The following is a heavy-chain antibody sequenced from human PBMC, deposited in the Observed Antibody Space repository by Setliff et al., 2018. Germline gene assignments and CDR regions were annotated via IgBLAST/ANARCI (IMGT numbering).Heavy chain of an antibody. CDR1: GYTFTSYD. D-gene: IGHD3-16*02. Sequence: ASVKVSCKASGYTFTSYDINWVRQATGQGLEWVGWMNPNSGNTGYAQKFQGRVTMTRNTSISTAYMELSSLRSEDTAVYYCARTMITFGGVIVHAFDIWGQGTMVTVSS. V-gene: IGHV1-8*02. J-gene: IGHJ3*02. CDR2: MNPNSGNT. CDR3: ARTMITFGGVIVHAFDI.